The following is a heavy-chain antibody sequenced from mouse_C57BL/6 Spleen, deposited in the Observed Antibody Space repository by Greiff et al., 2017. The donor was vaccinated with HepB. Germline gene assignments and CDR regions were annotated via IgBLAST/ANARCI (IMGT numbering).Heavy chain of an antibody. CDR2: INPNNGGT. V-gene: IGHV1-22*01. Sequence: EVKLMESGPELVKPGASVKMSCKASGYTFTDYNMHWVKQSHGKSLEWIGYINPNNGGTSYNQKFKGKATLTVNKSSSTAYMELRSLTSEDSAVYYCARGDYGSRDAMDYWGQGTSVTVSS. CDR1: GYTFTDYN. D-gene: IGHD1-1*01. CDR3: ARGDYGSRDAMDY. J-gene: IGHJ4*01.